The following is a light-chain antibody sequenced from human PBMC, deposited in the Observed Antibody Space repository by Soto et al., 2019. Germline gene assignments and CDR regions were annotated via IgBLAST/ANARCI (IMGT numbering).Light chain of an antibody. Sequence: QSALTQPASVSGSPGQSITISCTGTSSAVGSYNTVSWYQQHPGKAPKLMIFEDTERPSGVSHRFSASKSGNTAYLSISGLQAEDEAYYYCCSSAGDTLVVFGGGTKLTVL. CDR3: CSSAGDTLVV. J-gene: IGLJ2*01. CDR2: EDT. V-gene: IGLV2-23*01. CDR1: SSAVGSYNT.